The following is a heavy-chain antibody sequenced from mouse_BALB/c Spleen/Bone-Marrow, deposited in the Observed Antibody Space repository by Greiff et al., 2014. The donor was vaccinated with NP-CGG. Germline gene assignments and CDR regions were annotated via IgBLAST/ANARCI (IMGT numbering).Heavy chain of an antibody. V-gene: IGHV1S81*02. CDR2: INPNNGGT. Sequence: QVQLQQPGAELVKPGTSVKLSCKASGYTFTTYYMYWVKQRPGQGLEWIGEINPNNGGTNFKEKFKSKATLTVDKSSGTAYMQLSSLTSEDSAVYYCTRGRTWDFDYWGQGTTLTVSS. CDR3: TRGRTWDFDY. D-gene: IGHD4-1*01. CDR1: GYTFTTYY. J-gene: IGHJ2*01.